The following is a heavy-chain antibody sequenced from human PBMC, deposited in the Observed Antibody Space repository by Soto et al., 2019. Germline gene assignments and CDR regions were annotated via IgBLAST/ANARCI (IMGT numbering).Heavy chain of an antibody. CDR3: ARGGSGYYYENYFDY. CDR2: INHSGST. J-gene: IGHJ4*02. Sequence: SEALSLTCAVYGGSFSGYYWSWIRQPPGKGLEWIGEINHSGSTNYNPSLKSRVTISVDTSKNQFSLKLSSVTAADTAVYYCARGGSGYYYENYFDYWGQGTLVPVSS. V-gene: IGHV4-34*01. CDR1: GGSFSGYY. D-gene: IGHD3-22*01.